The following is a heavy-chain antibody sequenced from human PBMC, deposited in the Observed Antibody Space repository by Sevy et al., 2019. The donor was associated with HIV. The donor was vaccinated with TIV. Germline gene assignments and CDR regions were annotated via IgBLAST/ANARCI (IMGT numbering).Heavy chain of an antibody. Sequence: GGSLRLSCAVSGFSFDSYGMTWVRQAPGKGLEWVSGISGSGTRTYYADSVKGRFSISRDNSKNRLYLQMNSLRSEDTALYCCAKGGGGHYDPDEIGYYFYYYNMDVWGKGTTVTVSS. D-gene: IGHD3-22*01. CDR1: GFSFDSYG. CDR2: ISGSGTRT. V-gene: IGHV3-23*01. J-gene: IGHJ6*03. CDR3: AKGGGGHYDPDEIGYYFYYYNMDV.